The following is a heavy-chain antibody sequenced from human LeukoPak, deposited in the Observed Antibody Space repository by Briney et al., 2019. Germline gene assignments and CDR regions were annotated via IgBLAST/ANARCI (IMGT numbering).Heavy chain of an antibody. CDR3: ARGSLFDYSRIDY. Sequence: GGSLRLSCAASGFTFSSYWMSWVRQAPGKGLEWVANIKQDGSEKYYVDSVKGRFTISRDNAKNSLYLLMNSLRAEDTAVYYCARGSLFDYSRIDYWGQGTLVTVSS. D-gene: IGHD4-11*01. CDR1: GFTFSSYW. CDR2: IKQDGSEK. V-gene: IGHV3-7*03. J-gene: IGHJ4*02.